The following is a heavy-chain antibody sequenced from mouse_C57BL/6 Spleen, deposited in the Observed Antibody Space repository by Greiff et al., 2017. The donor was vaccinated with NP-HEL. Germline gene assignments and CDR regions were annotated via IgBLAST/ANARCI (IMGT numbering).Heavy chain of an antibody. Sequence: VQLQQSGPELVKPGASVKISCKASGYAFSSSWMNWVKQRPGKGLEWIGRIYPGDGDTNYNGKFKGKATLTADKSSSTAYMQLSSLTSEDSAVYFCARSLPVDYWGQGTTLTVSS. V-gene: IGHV1-82*01. CDR2: IYPGDGDT. CDR3: ARSLPVDY. CDR1: GYAFSSSW. J-gene: IGHJ2*01.